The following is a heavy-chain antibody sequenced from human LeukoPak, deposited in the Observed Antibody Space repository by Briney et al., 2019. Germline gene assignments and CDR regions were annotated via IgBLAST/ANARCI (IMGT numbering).Heavy chain of an antibody. D-gene: IGHD4-23*01. V-gene: IGHV1-69*04. CDR3: ARGIRAPGGNTYNWFDP. Sequence: SVKVSCKASGGTFSSYAISWVRQAPGQGLEWMGRIIPILGIANYAQKFQGRVTITADKSTSTAYMELSSLRSEDTAVYYCARGIRAPGGNTYNWFDPWGQGTLATVSS. CDR1: GGTFSSYA. CDR2: IIPILGIA. J-gene: IGHJ5*02.